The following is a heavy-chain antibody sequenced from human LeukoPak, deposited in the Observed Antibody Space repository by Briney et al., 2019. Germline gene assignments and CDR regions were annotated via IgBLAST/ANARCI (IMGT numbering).Heavy chain of an antibody. Sequence: PGGSLRLSCAASGFTFSTYAMSWVRQAPGKGLEWVSTMSGSGGNTYSADSVKGRFTISRDNSKNTLYLQMNSLRAEDTAVYYCAKGLTYYYGSGSYYFDYWGQGTLVTVSS. CDR2: MSGSGGNT. V-gene: IGHV3-23*01. J-gene: IGHJ4*02. CDR3: AKGLTYYYGSGSYYFDY. CDR1: GFTFSTYA. D-gene: IGHD3-10*01.